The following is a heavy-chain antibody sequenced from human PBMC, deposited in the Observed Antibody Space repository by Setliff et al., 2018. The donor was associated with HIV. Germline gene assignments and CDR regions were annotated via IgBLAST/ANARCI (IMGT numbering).Heavy chain of an antibody. CDR1: GGSISSSSYY. V-gene: IGHV4-39*07. D-gene: IGHD3-16*02. J-gene: IGHJ4*02. CDR3: AREEYSYIDF. Sequence: PSETLSLTCTISGGSISSSSYYWGWIRQPPGKGLEWIGSISHSGNTYHNPSLQSRVTISLDMSKSQFSLNLNSVTAADTVVYYCAREEYSYIDFWGQGTLVTVSS. CDR2: ISHSGNT.